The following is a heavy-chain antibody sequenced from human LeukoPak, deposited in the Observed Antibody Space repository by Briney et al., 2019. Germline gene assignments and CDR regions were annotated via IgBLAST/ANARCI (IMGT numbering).Heavy chain of an antibody. CDR2: ISYDGSNK. CDR1: GFTFSSYA. CDR3: ARDQGSSSYLDY. V-gene: IGHV3-30*04. Sequence: PGRSLRLSFAASGFTFSSYAMHWVRQAPGKGLEWVAVISYDGSNKYYADSVKGRFTISRDNSKNTLYLQMNSLRAEDTAVYYCARDQGSSSYLDYWGQGTLVTVSS. D-gene: IGHD6-13*01. J-gene: IGHJ4*02.